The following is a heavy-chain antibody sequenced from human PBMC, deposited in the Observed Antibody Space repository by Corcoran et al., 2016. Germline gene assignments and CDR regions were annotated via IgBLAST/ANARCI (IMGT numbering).Heavy chain of an antibody. D-gene: IGHD6-13*01. CDR1: GFTFSSYG. Sequence: QVQLVESGGGVVQPGRSLRLSCAASGFTFSSYGMHWVRQAPGKGLEWVAVISYDGSNKYYADSVKGRFTISRDNSKNTLYLQMNSLRAEDTAVYYCARAVMSSWYKGNWFDPWGQGTLVTVSS. CDR3: ARAVMSSWYKGNWFDP. J-gene: IGHJ5*02. CDR2: ISYDGSNK. V-gene: IGHV3-30*03.